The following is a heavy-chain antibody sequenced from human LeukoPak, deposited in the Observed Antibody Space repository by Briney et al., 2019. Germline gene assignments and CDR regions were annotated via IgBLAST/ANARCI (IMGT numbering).Heavy chain of an antibody. Sequence: PSETLSLTCTVSGGSIGSSSYYWGWIRQPPGKGLEWIGSIYYSGSTYYNPSLKSRVTISVDTSKNQFSLKLSSVTAADTAVYYCATQDSSGWDYFDYWGQGTLVTVSS. D-gene: IGHD6-19*01. CDR3: ATQDSSGWDYFDY. CDR1: GGSIGSSSYY. J-gene: IGHJ4*02. V-gene: IGHV4-39*01. CDR2: IYYSGST.